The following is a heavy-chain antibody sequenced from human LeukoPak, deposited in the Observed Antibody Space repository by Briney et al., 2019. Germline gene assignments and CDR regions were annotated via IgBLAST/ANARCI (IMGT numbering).Heavy chain of an antibody. V-gene: IGHV1-2*04. D-gene: IGHD6-19*01. J-gene: IGHJ6*02. CDR1: GYTFTGYY. CDR3: ARESSQQWLGKYGMDV. Sequence: GASVKVSCKASGYTFTGYYMHWVRQAPGQGLEWMGWINPNSGGTNYARKFQGWVTMTRDTSISTAYMELSRLRSDDTAVYYCARESSQQWLGKYGMDVWGQGTTVTVSS. CDR2: INPNSGGT.